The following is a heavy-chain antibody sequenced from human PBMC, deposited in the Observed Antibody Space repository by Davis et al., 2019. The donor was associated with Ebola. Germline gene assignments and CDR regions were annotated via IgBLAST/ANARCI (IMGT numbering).Heavy chain of an antibody. J-gene: IGHJ4*02. V-gene: IGHV3-53*01. Sequence: SLMTPCAAPGFTINNIYMSWVRQAPGKGLQWVSVIYAGDNTFYAYSVKGRFTISRDNSKNTVFLQMSSLRAEDTAVYYCARDNYFSYWGQGTLVTVSS. CDR3: ARDNYFSY. CDR1: GFTINNIY. CDR2: IYAGDNT.